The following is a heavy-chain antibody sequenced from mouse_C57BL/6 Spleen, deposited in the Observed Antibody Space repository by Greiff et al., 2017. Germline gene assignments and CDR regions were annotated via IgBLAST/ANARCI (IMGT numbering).Heavy chain of an antibody. Sequence: EVQRVESGGGLVKPGVSLKLSCAASGFTFSSYAMSWVRQTPEKRLEWVATISDGGSYTYYPDNVKGRFTISRDNAKNNLYLQMSHLKSEDTAMYYCARDLLRGAMDYWGQGTSVTVSS. V-gene: IGHV5-4*01. CDR3: ARDLLRGAMDY. D-gene: IGHD1-1*01. CDR1: GFTFSSYA. CDR2: ISDGGSYT. J-gene: IGHJ4*01.